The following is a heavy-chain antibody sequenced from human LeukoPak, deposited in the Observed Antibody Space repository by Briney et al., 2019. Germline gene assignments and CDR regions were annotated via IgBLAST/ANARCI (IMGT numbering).Heavy chain of an antibody. Sequence: SETLSLTCAVYGESFSDYYWNWIRQPPGKGLEWIGEINHSGSTNYNPSLKSRVTISVDTSKNQFSLKLSSVTAADTAVYYCARDGSVKIMDVWGKGTTVTVSS. CDR1: GESFSDYY. D-gene: IGHD3-10*01. J-gene: IGHJ6*04. CDR2: INHSGST. CDR3: ARDGSVKIMDV. V-gene: IGHV4-34*01.